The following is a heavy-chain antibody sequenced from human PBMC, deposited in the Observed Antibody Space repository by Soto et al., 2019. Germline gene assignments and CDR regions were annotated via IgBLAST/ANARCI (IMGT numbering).Heavy chain of an antibody. CDR3: ASTEIYDSSAGAFDY. CDR2: IYYSGST. CDR1: GGSISSYY. Sequence: SETLSLTCTVSGGSISSYYWSWIRQPPGKGLEWIGYIYYSGSTNYNPSLKSRVTISVDTSKKQFSLKLSSVTAADTAVYYCASTEIYDSSAGAFDYWGQGTLVTVSS. V-gene: IGHV4-59*01. J-gene: IGHJ4*02. D-gene: IGHD3-22*01.